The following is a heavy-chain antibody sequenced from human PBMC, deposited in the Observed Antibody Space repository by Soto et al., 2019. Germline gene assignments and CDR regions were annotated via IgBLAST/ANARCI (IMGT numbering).Heavy chain of an antibody. CDR3: ARDQGGGGSYPGRDYYGMDV. CDR2: ISSSSSYI. CDR1: GFTFSSYS. D-gene: IGHD1-26*01. V-gene: IGHV3-21*01. J-gene: IGHJ6*02. Sequence: GALRLSCAASGFTFSSYSMNWVRQAPGKGLEWVSSISSSSSYIYYADSVKGRFTISRDNAKNSLYLQMNSLRAEDTAVYYCARDQGGGGSYPGRDYYGMDVWGQGTTVTVSS.